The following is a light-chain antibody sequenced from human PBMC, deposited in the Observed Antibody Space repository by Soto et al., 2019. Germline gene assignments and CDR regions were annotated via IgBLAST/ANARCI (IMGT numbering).Light chain of an antibody. CDR1: ESISSW. V-gene: IGKV1-5*01. Sequence: DIQMTQSPSSLSASVGDRVTLTCRASESISSWLAWYQQKPGTAPKLLISRASRLESGVPSRFSGSGSGTEFTLTISSLQPDDFATYFCQEYKTFTWTFGPGTKVDIK. CDR3: QEYKTFTWT. CDR2: RAS. J-gene: IGKJ1*01.